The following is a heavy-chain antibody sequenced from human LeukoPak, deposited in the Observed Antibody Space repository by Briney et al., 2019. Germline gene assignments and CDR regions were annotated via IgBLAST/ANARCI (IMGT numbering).Heavy chain of an antibody. V-gene: IGHV3-74*01. CDR2: INRDGSRT. Sequence: PGGSLRLSCAASGFAFSTYWIHWVRQAPGKGLVWVSSINRDGSRTYYADSAKGRFTISRDNAKNTLYLQMNSLRAEDSAVFYCARDVGSEVPTIRGYDLWGQGTLVTVSS. J-gene: IGHJ5*02. CDR3: ARDVGSEVPTIRGYDL. CDR1: GFAFSTYW. D-gene: IGHD5-12*01.